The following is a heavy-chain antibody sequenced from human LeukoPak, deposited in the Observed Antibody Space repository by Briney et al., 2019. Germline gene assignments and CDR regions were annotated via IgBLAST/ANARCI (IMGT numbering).Heavy chain of an antibody. D-gene: IGHD2-21*02. V-gene: IGHV3-21*01. CDR3: ARSGVRDCGGDCYDWFDP. CDR2: ISSSSSYI. CDR1: GFTFSSYS. Sequence: GGSLRLSCAASGFTFSSYSMNWVRQAPGTGLEWVSSISSSSSYIYYADSVKGRFTISRDNAKNSLYLQMNSLRAEDTAVYYCARSGVRDCGGDCYDWFDPWGQGTLVTVSS. J-gene: IGHJ5*02.